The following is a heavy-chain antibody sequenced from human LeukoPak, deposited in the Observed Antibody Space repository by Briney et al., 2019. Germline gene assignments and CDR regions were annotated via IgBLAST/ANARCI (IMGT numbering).Heavy chain of an antibody. CDR1: GFTFDDYA. D-gene: IGHD5-18*01. CDR2: ISWNSGSI. J-gene: IGHJ4*02. CDR3: AKAPGYSSGSVDY. V-gene: IGHV3-9*03. Sequence: GGSLRLSFAASGFTFDDYAMHWVRQGPGKGLEWVSGISWNSGSIGYAAAVKGRFTISRDNATNSLYLEMNSLRAEDMAFYYCAKAPGYSSGSVDYWGQGTLVTVSS.